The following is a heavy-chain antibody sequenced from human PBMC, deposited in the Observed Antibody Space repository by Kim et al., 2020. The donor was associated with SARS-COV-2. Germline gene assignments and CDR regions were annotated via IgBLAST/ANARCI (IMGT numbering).Heavy chain of an antibody. CDR2: IYYSGGT. CDR1: DGSISSSNYY. Sequence: SETLSLTCTVSDGSISSSNYYWGWIRQPPGKGLEWIGSIYYSGGTFYNASLKSRVTISLDTSKNQFSLKLSSVTAADTAVYYCSRVPRYGGYPSIFDYWGQGTLVTVSS. J-gene: IGHJ4*02. CDR3: SRVPRYGGYPSIFDY. V-gene: IGHV4-39*07. D-gene: IGHD4-17*01.